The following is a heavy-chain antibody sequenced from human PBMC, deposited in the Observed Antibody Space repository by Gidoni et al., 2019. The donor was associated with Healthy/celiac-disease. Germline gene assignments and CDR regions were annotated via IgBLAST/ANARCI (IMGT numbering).Heavy chain of an antibody. CDR3: ASQYHRGNIPDYFDN. D-gene: IGHD2-21*01. V-gene: IGHV4-39*01. J-gene: IGHJ4*02. CDR2: IYYTGKT. CDR1: GGSISSSSYY. Sequence: QLQLQESGPGLMKPSETLSLTCTVSGGSISSSSYYWAWIRQPPGKGLEWIGNIYYTGKTSYNPSLKTRVTMSVDTSKNQFSLRVSSVTAADTTVYYCASQYHRGNIPDYFDNWGQGTLVTVSS.